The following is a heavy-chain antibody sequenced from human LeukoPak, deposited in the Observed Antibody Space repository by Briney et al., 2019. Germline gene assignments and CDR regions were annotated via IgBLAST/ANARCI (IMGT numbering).Heavy chain of an antibody. Sequence: AGGSLRLSCAASGFTFSSYAMSWVRQAPGKGLEWVSAISGSGGSTYYADSVEGRFTISRDNSKNTLYLQMNSLRAEDTAVYYCAKVNSGSYYDRYYFDHWGQGTLVTVSS. V-gene: IGHV3-23*01. CDR3: AKVNSGSYYDRYYFDH. CDR1: GFTFSSYA. CDR2: ISGSGGST. D-gene: IGHD1-26*01. J-gene: IGHJ4*02.